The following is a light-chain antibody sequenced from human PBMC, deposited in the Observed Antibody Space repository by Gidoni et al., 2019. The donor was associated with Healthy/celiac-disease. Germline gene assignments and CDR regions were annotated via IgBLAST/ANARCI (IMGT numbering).Light chain of an antibody. V-gene: IGKV3-20*01. CDR1: QSVSSSY. Sequence: ELVLAQSPGTLSLSPGERATLSCRASQSVSSSYLAWYQQKPGQSPRLLLDGAPRRATGIPDRFSGSGSGTDFTLTISRLEPEDFAVYYGQQYGSSPITFGQGTRLEIK. CDR2: GAP. J-gene: IGKJ5*01. CDR3: QQYGSSPIT.